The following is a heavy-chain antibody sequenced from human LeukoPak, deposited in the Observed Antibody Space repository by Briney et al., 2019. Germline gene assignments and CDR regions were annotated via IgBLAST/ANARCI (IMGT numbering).Heavy chain of an antibody. Sequence: ASVKVSCKASGYTLTGYYMHWVRQAPGQGLEWMGIINPSGGSTSYAQKFQGRVTMTRDMSTRTDYMELSSLRYEDTAVYYCARDVSSTSSWWFDPWGQGTLVIVSS. J-gene: IGHJ5*02. D-gene: IGHD2-2*01. CDR1: GYTLTGYY. V-gene: IGHV1-46*01. CDR2: INPSGGST. CDR3: ARDVSSTSSWWFDP.